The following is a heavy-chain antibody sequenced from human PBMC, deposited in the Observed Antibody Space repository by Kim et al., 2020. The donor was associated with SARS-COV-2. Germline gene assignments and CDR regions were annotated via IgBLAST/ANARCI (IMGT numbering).Heavy chain of an antibody. D-gene: IGHD3-10*01. J-gene: IGHJ6*02. CDR2: IDPSDSYT. V-gene: IGHV5-10-1*01. Sequence: GESLKISCKGSGYSFTSYWISWVRQMPGKGLEWMGRIDPSDSYTNYSPSFQGHVTISADKSISTAYLQWSSLKASDTAMYYCARRSGLPGIIPKTKANYYYYGMDVWGQGTTVTVSS. CDR1: GYSFTSYW. CDR3: ARRSGLPGIIPKTKANYYYYGMDV.